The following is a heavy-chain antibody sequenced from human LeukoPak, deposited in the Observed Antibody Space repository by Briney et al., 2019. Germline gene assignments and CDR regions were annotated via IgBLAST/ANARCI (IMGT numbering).Heavy chain of an antibody. CDR3: ARHPEIVVPFDY. V-gene: IGHV5-51*01. J-gene: IGHJ4*02. D-gene: IGHD5-12*01. Sequence: GESLKISCYASGYSFTSYWIGWVRQMAGKGLEWMGFIYPGDSDTTYNPSFQSHVIISADKSISTVYMQWSSVKASDAAMYYCARHPEIVVPFDYWGQGTLVTVSS. CDR2: IYPGDSDT. CDR1: GYSFTSYW.